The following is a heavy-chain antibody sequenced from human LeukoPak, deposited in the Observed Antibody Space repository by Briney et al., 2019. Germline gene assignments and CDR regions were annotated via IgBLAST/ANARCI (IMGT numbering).Heavy chain of an antibody. D-gene: IGHD3-22*01. CDR1: GGSISGYY. Sequence: SETLSLTCTVSGGSISGYYWSWIRQPPGKGLEWIGSIYYSGSTYYNPSLKSRVTISVDTSKNQFSLKLSSVTAADTAVYYCAIQYYYDSSGYALRRGSLDYWGQGTLVTVSS. J-gene: IGHJ4*02. V-gene: IGHV4-59*05. CDR2: IYYSGST. CDR3: AIQYYYDSSGYALRRGSLDY.